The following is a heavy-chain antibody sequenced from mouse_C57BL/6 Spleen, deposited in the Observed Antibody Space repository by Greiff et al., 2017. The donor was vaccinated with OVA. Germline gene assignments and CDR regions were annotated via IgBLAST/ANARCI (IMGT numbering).Heavy chain of an antibody. CDR1: GYSFTDYN. D-gene: IGHD2-3*01. CDR3: ASGRWLLRYYAMDY. J-gene: IGHJ4*01. V-gene: IGHV1-39*01. CDR2: INPNYGTT. Sequence: VQLQQSGPELVKPGASVKISCKASGYSFTDYNMNWVKQSNGKSLEWIGVINPNYGTTSYNQKFKGKATLTVDQSSSTAYMQLNSLTSEDSAVYDCASGRWLLRYYAMDYWGQGTSVTVSS.